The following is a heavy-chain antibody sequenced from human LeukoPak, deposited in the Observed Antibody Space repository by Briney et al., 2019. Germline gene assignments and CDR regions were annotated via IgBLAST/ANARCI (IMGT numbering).Heavy chain of an antibody. V-gene: IGHV3-23*01. D-gene: IGHD6-13*01. J-gene: IGHJ4*02. CDR2: LSGSGTTT. CDR3: AKPISAASGTDFDY. CDR1: GFTFSTYW. Sequence: GGSLRLSCAASGFTFSTYWMHWVRQAPGKGLEWVSALSGSGTTTYYADSVKGRFTISRDISKNTLYLQMNSLRAEDTAVYYCAKPISAASGTDFDYWGQGTLVTVSS.